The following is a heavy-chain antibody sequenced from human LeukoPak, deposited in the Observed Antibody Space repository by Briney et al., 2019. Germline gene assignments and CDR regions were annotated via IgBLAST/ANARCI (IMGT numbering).Heavy chain of an antibody. CDR3: ARDLIRHFYSSPGFDY. CDR2: ISAYNGNT. V-gene: IGHV1-18*01. J-gene: IGHJ4*02. Sequence: ASVKVSCKASGYTFTSYGISWVRQAPGQGLEWMGWISAYNGNTNYAQKLQGRVTMTTDTSTSTAYMELRSLRSDDTAVYYCARDLIRHFYSSPGFDYWGQGTLVTVSS. D-gene: IGHD6-13*01. CDR1: GYTFTSYG.